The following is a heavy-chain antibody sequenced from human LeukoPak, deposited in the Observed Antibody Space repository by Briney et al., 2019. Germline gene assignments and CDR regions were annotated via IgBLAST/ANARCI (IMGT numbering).Heavy chain of an antibody. D-gene: IGHD3-10*01. CDR1: GYTFTSYD. V-gene: IGHV1-8*01. Sequence: ASVKVSCKASGYTFTSYDINWVRQATGQELEWRGWMNPTSGNTAYAKKCQGSDTMPRNTSISTADMEQSSLRSEETAVYYCARRVGELGPCWYFDLWGRGTLVTVSS. J-gene: IGHJ2*01. CDR2: MNPTSGNT. CDR3: ARRVGELGPCWYFDL.